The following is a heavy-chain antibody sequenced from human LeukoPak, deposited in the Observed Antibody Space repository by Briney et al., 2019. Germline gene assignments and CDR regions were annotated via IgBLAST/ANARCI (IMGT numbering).Heavy chain of an antibody. D-gene: IGHD6-19*01. Sequence: PGGSLRLSCAASGFTFSNAWMSWVRQAPGKGLGWVGRIKSKTDGGTTDYAAPVKGRFTISRDDSKNTLYLQMNSLKTEDTAVYYCTTRIAVAGNPDYWGQGTLVTVSS. CDR2: IKSKTDGGTT. V-gene: IGHV3-15*01. CDR3: TTRIAVAGNPDY. J-gene: IGHJ4*02. CDR1: GFTFSNAW.